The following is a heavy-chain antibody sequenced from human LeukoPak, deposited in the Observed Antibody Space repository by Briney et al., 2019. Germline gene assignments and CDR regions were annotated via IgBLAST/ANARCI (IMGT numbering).Heavy chain of an antibody. CDR1: GFTFSGYS. D-gene: IGHD2-2*01. CDR3: ARDSVSTLGDY. Sequence: GGSLRLSCAASGFTFSGYSMNWVRQAPGKGLEWVSSISSSSSYIYYADSVKGRFTISRDNAKNSLYLQMNSLRAEDTAVYYCARDSVSTLGDYWGQGTLVTVSS. J-gene: IGHJ4*02. V-gene: IGHV3-21*01. CDR2: ISSSSSYI.